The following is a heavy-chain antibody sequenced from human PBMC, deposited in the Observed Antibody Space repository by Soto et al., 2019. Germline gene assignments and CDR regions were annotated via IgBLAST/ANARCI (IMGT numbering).Heavy chain of an antibody. CDR2: ISAYHGNT. J-gene: IGHJ3*02. V-gene: IGHV1-18*01. CDR1: GYTFTSYG. D-gene: IGHD6-19*01. Sequence: QVQLVQSGAEVKKPGASVKVSCKASGYTFTSYGISWVRQAPGQGLEWMGWISAYHGNTNYAQKRQGRVTMTTDTSSSTAYMELRSLRSDDTAVYYCARSSSGPPPDAFDIWGQGTMVTVSS. CDR3: ARSSSGPPPDAFDI.